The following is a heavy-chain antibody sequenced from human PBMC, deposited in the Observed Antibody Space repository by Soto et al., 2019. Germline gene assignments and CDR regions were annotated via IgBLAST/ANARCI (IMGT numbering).Heavy chain of an antibody. CDR3: APNPPITMVRGVIANYYGMDV. J-gene: IGHJ6*02. D-gene: IGHD3-10*01. CDR1: GFTFSSYS. V-gene: IGHV3-48*01. Sequence: GGSLRLSCAASGFTFSSYSMNWVRQAPGKGLEWVSYISSSSGSIYYADSVKGRFTISRDNAKNTLYLQMNSLRAEDTAVYYCAPNPPITMVRGVIANYYGMDVWGQGTTVTVSS. CDR2: ISSSSGSI.